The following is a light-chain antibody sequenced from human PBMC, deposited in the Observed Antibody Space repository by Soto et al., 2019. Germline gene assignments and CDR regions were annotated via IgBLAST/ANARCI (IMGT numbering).Light chain of an antibody. Sequence: HAVVTQEPSLTVSPGGTVTLTCGSSTGAVTSGHYPYWFQQKPGQAPRTLIYDKSNKHSWTPARFSGSLLGGKAALTLSGAQPEDEAEYYCLLSYSGARVFGGGTKLTVL. J-gene: IGLJ3*02. CDR1: TGAVTSGHY. CDR2: DKS. CDR3: LLSYSGARV. V-gene: IGLV7-46*01.